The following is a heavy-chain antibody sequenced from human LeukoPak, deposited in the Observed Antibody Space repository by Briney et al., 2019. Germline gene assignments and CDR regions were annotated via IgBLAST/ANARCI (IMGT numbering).Heavy chain of an antibody. CDR2: ISSRSTYI. Sequence: GGSLRLSCAASGYTFSDYSVNWVRHVAGKGLEWVASISSRSTYIYYADSVKGRFTISRDNSKNTLYLQMNSLRAEDTAVYYCAKVLSSGYPDAFDIWGQGTMVTVSS. CDR1: GYTFSDYS. V-gene: IGHV3-21*04. D-gene: IGHD3-22*01. J-gene: IGHJ3*02. CDR3: AKVLSSGYPDAFDI.